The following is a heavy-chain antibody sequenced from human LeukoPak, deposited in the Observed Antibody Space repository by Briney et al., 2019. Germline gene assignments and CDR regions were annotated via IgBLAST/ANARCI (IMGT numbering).Heavy chain of an antibody. Sequence: GGSLRLSCAASGFTFSSYAMHWVRQAPGKGLEWVAVISYDGSNKYYADSVKGRFTISRDNSKNTLYLQMNSLRAEDTAVYYCARDSGYEVFDYWGQGTLVTVSS. V-gene: IGHV3-30*04. CDR2: ISYDGSNK. D-gene: IGHD5-12*01. CDR3: ARDSGYEVFDY. CDR1: GFTFSSYA. J-gene: IGHJ4*02.